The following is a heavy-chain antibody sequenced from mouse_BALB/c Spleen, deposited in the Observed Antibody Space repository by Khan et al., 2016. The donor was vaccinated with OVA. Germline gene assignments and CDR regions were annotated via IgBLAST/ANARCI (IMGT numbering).Heavy chain of an antibody. CDR3: AREEALYYFDY. V-gene: IGHV1-76*01. J-gene: IGHJ2*01. CDR1: GYIFTSYW. Sequence: QIQLVQSGAELVRPGASVKLSCKTSGYIFTSYWIHWVKQRSGQGLEWIARIYPGTDNTYYNQKLKDKASLTADKSSSTAYLQLSSLKSEDSAVYFCAREEALYYFDYWDQGTTLTVSS. D-gene: IGHD1-1*01. CDR2: IYPGTDNT.